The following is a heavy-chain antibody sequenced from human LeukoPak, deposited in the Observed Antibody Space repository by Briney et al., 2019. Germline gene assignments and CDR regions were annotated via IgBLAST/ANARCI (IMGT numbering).Heavy chain of an antibody. Sequence: GGSLRLSCAASGFTFSSYAMSWVRQAPGKGLEWVSYISSSSSTIYYADSVKGRFTISRDNAKNSLYLQMNSLRAEDTAVYYCASGENYDSSGYSAFDIWGQGTMVTVSS. D-gene: IGHD3-22*01. CDR3: ASGENYDSSGYSAFDI. CDR1: GFTFSSYA. CDR2: ISSSSSTI. V-gene: IGHV3-48*01. J-gene: IGHJ3*02.